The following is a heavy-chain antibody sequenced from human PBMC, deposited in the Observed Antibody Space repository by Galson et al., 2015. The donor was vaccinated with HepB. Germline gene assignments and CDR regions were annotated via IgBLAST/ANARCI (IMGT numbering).Heavy chain of an antibody. CDR3: ARDAEQWLGKAFDI. D-gene: IGHD6-19*01. CDR1: GDSVSSNSAA. J-gene: IGHJ3*02. Sequence: CAISGDSVSSNSAAWNWIRQSPSRGLEWLGRTYYRSKWYNDYAVSVKSRITINPDTSKNQFSLQLNSVTPEDTAVYYCARDAEQWLGKAFDIWGQGTMVTVSS. CDR2: TYYRSKWYN. V-gene: IGHV6-1*01.